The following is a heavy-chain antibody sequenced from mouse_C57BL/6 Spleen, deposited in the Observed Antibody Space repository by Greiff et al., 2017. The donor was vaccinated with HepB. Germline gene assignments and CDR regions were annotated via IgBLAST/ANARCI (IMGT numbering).Heavy chain of an antibody. J-gene: IGHJ4*01. CDR2: IDPSDSET. CDR1: GYTFTSYW. CDR3: ARRHYYGSSPYAMDY. V-gene: IGHV1-52*01. Sequence: VQLQQPGAELVRPGSSVKLSCKASGYTFTSYWMHWVKQRPIQGLEWIGNIDPSDSETHYNQKFKDKATLTVDKSSSTAYMQLSSLTSEDSAVYYCARRHYYGSSPYAMDYWGQGTSVTVSS. D-gene: IGHD1-1*01.